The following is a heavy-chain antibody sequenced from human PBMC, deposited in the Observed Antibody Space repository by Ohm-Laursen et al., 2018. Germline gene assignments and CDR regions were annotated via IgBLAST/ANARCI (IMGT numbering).Heavy chain of an antibody. J-gene: IGHJ4*02. V-gene: IGHV3-11*01. CDR3: ARDIRYIGSFYYFDY. Sequence: SLRLSCAASGFIFSDYQMTWIRQAPGKGLEWVSYISQSATTMYYADSVEGRFTISRDNAKNSLYLQMDSLRADDTAVYYCARDIRYIGSFYYFDYWGQGTLVTVSS. CDR1: GFIFSDYQ. CDR2: ISQSATTM. D-gene: IGHD2-15*01.